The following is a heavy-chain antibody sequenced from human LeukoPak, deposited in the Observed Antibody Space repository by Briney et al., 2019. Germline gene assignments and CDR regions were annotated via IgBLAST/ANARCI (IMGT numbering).Heavy chain of an antibody. V-gene: IGHV1-69*01. D-gene: IGHD5-12*01. CDR3: ATRDGYGGHETYGYYMDV. CDR2: IITNLVTG. Sequence: GSSVKVSCKFSGGTFINHIISWVRQAPGQGLEWMGGIITNLVTGHYAPKFQGRVTITADESTSTVYMEMSSLRSEDTAVFYCATRDGYGGHETYGYYMDVWGKGTTVTVSS. J-gene: IGHJ6*03. CDR1: GGTFINHI.